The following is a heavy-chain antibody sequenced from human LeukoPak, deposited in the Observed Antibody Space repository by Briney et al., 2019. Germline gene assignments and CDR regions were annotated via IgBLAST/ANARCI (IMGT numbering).Heavy chain of an antibody. CDR1: GFTFSDYY. Sequence: PGGSLRLSCAASGFTFSDYYMSWIRQAPGKGLEWVSYISSSGSTIYYADSVKGRFTISRDNAKNSLYLQMNSLRAEDTAVYYCTRSYYYGSGIWFDPWGQGTLVTVSS. J-gene: IGHJ5*02. V-gene: IGHV3-11*04. CDR3: TRSYYYGSGIWFDP. D-gene: IGHD3-10*01. CDR2: ISSSGSTI.